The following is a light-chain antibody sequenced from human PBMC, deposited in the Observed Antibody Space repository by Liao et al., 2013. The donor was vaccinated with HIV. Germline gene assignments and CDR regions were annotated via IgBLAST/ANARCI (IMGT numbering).Light chain of an antibody. CDR3: QVWDSSSDHSVV. V-gene: IGLV3-1*01. J-gene: IGLJ2*01. Sequence: SYELTQPPSVSVSPGQTASITCSGDKLGDKYACWYQQKPGQSPVLVIYQDTKRPSGIPERFSGSNSGNTATLTISRVEVGDEADYSCQVWDSSSDHSVVFGGGTKLTVL. CDR2: QDT. CDR1: KLGDKY.